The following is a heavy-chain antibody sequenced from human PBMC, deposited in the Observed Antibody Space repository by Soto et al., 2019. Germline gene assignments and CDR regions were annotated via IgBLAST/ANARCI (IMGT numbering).Heavy chain of an antibody. J-gene: IGHJ3*02. D-gene: IGHD3-9*01. V-gene: IGHV3-43*01. CDR3: AKDHPYDILTGYWGDAFDI. CDR1: GFPFDDYS. Sequence: PGGSLRLSCAASGFPFDDYSMNWVRQVPGKGLEWVSLISWDGADTYYADSVKGRFTISRDNSKNTLYLQMNSLRAEDTAVYYCAKDHPYDILTGYWGDAFDIWGQGTMVTVSS. CDR2: ISWDGADT.